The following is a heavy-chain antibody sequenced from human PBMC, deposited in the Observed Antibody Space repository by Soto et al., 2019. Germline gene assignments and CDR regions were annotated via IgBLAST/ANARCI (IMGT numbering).Heavy chain of an antibody. CDR3: ARAHDYGDFGYYYYMDV. D-gene: IGHD4-17*01. CDR2: IYYSGST. Sequence: QLQLQESGPGLVKPSETLSLTCTVSGGSISSSSYYWGWIRQPPGKGLEWIGRIYYSGSTYYNPSLKSRVTISVDTSKNQVALKLSSVTAADTAVYYCARAHDYGDFGYYYYMDVWGKGTTVTVSS. V-gene: IGHV4-39*01. J-gene: IGHJ6*03. CDR1: GGSISSSSYY.